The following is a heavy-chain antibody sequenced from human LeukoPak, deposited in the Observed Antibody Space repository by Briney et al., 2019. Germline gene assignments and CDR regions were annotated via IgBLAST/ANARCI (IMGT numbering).Heavy chain of an antibody. CDR1: GFTFSDYA. D-gene: IGHD3-3*01. V-gene: IGHV4-59*01. CDR2: IYYSGST. J-gene: IGHJ4*02. CDR3: ASYDFWSGYSDY. Sequence: GSLRLSCAASGFTFSDYAMSWVRQAPGKGLEWIGYIYYSGSTNYNPSLKSRVTISVDTSKNQFSLKLSSVTAADTAVYYCASYDFWSGYSDYWGQGTLVTVSS.